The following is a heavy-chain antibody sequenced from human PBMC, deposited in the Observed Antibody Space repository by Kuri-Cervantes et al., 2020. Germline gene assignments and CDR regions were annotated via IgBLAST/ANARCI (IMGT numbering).Heavy chain of an antibody. J-gene: IGHJ1*01. CDR3: AKDHYKAYCSSTSCSFSHDFQH. V-gene: IGHV1-46*01. D-gene: IGHD2-2*01. Sequence: ASVKVSCKVSGYTLTELSMHWVRQAPGQGLEWMGIINPSGGSTSYAQKFQGRVTMTRDTSTSTVYMELSSLRAEDTAVYYCAKDHYKAYCSSTSCSFSHDFQHWGQGTLVTVSS. CDR1: GYTLTELS. CDR2: INPSGGST.